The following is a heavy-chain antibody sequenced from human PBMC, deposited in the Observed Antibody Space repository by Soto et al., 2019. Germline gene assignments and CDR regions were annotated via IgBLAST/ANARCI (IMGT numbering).Heavy chain of an antibody. CDR3: PRGSTVVTLDYFDS. D-gene: IGHD2-21*02. V-gene: IGHV1-46*01. CDR2: IDPSGGST. CDR1: GYTVTRHY. Sequence: QVQLVQSGAEVKKPGASVKVSCKASGYTVTRHYMHWVRQAPGQGLEWMGIIDPSGGSTTYAQKFQDRVTMTRDMSTRTVYMELSSLRSDDTAIYYCPRGSTVVTLDYFDSWGQGTLVTVSS. J-gene: IGHJ4*02.